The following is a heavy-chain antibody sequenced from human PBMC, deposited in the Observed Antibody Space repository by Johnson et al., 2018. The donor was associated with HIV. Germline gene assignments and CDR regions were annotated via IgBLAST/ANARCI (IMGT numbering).Heavy chain of an antibody. CDR2: IKSNSDGGTT. CDR3: ARDHLRRSHAFDI. CDR1: GFSFSNAW. V-gene: IGHV3-15*01. Sequence: VQLVESGGGLVQPGGSLRLSCAASGFSFSNAWINWVRQAPGRGLEWIGRIKSNSDGGTTDFAAPVKGKFNISRDDSKNTLYLQMNSLRAEDTAVYYCARDHLRRSHAFDIWGQGTMVTVSS. D-gene: IGHD2-15*01. J-gene: IGHJ3*02.